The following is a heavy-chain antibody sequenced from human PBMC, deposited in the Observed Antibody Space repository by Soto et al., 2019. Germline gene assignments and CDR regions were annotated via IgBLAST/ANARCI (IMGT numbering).Heavy chain of an antibody. J-gene: IGHJ4*02. D-gene: IGHD3-22*01. V-gene: IGHV3-21*01. CDR3: ARDTAPTYYYDSSGYDWNPPPADY. Sequence: GGSLRLYCAASGFTFSSYSMNWVRQAPGKRLEWVSSISSSSSYIYYADSVKGRFTISRDNAKNSLYLQMNSLRAEDTAVYYCARDTAPTYYYDSSGYDWNPPPADYWGQGTLVTVSS. CDR2: ISSSSSYI. CDR1: GFTFSSYS.